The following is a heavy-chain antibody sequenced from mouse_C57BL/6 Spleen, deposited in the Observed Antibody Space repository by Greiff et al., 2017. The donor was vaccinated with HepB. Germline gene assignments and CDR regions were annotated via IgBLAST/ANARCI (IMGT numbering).Heavy chain of an antibody. CDR2: ISYDGSN. CDR1: GYSITSGYY. CDR3: ARTTVVPHAMDY. J-gene: IGHJ4*01. D-gene: IGHD1-1*01. Sequence: ESGPGLVKPSQSLSLTCSVTGYSITSGYYWNWIRQFPGNKLEWMGYISYDGSNNYNPSLKNRISITRDTSKNQFFLKLNSVTTEDTATYYCARTTVVPHAMDYWGQGTSVTVSS. V-gene: IGHV3-6*01.